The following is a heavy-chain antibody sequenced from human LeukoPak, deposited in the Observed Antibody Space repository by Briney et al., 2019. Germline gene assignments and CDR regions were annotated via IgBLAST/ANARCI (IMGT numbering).Heavy chain of an antibody. J-gene: IGHJ4*02. CDR2: ISGSGGST. Sequence: GGSLRLTCAASGFTFSSYAMSWVRQAPGKGLEWVSAISGSGGSTYYADSVKGRFTISRDNSKNTLYLQMNSLRAEDTAVYYCAKDSTMDDFWSGYYTFGYWGQGTLVTVSS. CDR3: AKDSTMDDFWSGYYTFGY. D-gene: IGHD3-3*01. V-gene: IGHV3-23*01. CDR1: GFTFSSYA.